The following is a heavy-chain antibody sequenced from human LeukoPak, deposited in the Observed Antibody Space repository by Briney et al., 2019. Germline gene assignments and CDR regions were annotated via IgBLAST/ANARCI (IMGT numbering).Heavy chain of an antibody. V-gene: IGHV3-74*03. CDR1: GFSFSSSW. Sequence: GGSLRLSCAASGFSFSSSWMHWVRQAPGTGLVWVSRMNSDGSIITYADSVKGRFTTTRDNAKSTLFLQMNSLRADDTGVYFCASDAHSSSWTWGQGTLVTVSS. CDR3: ASDAHSSSWT. D-gene: IGHD6-13*01. J-gene: IGHJ4*02. CDR2: MNSDGSII.